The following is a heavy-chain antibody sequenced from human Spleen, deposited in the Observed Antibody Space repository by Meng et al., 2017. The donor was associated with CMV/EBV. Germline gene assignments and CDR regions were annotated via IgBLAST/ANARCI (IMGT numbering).Heavy chain of an antibody. V-gene: IGHV1-2*02. CDR3: ARAGGYCSSTSCYTDY. CDR2: INPNSGGT. Sequence: YTFTGHHLYWVRQAPGQGLEWMGWINPNSGGTNYAQKFQGRVTMTRDTSISTAYMELSRLRSDDTAVYYCARAGGYCSSTSCYTDYWGQGTLVTVSS. CDR1: YTFTGHH. J-gene: IGHJ4*02. D-gene: IGHD2-2*02.